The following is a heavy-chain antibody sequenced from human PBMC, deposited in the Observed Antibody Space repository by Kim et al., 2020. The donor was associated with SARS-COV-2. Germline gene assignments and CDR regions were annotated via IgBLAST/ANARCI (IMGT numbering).Heavy chain of an antibody. D-gene: IGHD6-13*01. Sequence: SETLSLTCAVYGGSFSGYYWSWIRQPPGKGLEWIGEINHSGSTNYNPSLKSRVTISVDTSKNQFSLKLSSVTAADTAVYYCARTLYSSSLYKRKYYFDYWGQGTPVTVSS. CDR1: GGSFSGYY. V-gene: IGHV4-34*01. CDR2: INHSGST. CDR3: ARTLYSSSLYKRKYYFDY. J-gene: IGHJ4*01.